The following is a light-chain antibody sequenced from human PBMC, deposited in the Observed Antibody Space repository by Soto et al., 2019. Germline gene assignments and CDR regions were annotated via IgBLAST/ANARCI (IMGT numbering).Light chain of an antibody. CDR2: GVS. CDR1: QSSRSTN. CDR3: QQYDFSPRT. Sequence: LVVTKSAVTLSLYPVKRATLSCRASQSSRSTNFAWYQQKPGQAPRPLIYGVSSRATGIPDGFSGSGSGTDFTLTISRLEPEDFAVYYCQQYDFSPRTFGQGTNV. V-gene: IGKV3-20*01. J-gene: IGKJ1*01.